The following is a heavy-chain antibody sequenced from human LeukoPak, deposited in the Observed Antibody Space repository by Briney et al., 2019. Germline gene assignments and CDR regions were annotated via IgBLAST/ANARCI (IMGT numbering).Heavy chain of an antibody. Sequence: GSVKVSCKASGYTFTSYDINWVRQATGQGLEWMGWMNPNSDNTGYAQKFQGRVTMTRNTSISTAYMELSSLRSEDTAVYYCARRFSGSESPITYWGQGTLVTVSS. J-gene: IGHJ4*02. CDR3: ARRFSGSESPITY. D-gene: IGHD3-10*01. V-gene: IGHV1-8*01. CDR2: MNPNSDNT. CDR1: GYTFTSYD.